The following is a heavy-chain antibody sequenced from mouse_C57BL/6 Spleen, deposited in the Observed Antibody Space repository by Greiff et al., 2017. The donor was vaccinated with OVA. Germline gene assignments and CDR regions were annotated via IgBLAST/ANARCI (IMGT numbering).Heavy chain of an antibody. J-gene: IGHJ2*01. V-gene: IGHV1-52*01. Sequence: QVQLQQPGAELVRPGSSVKLSCKASGYTFTSYWMHWVKQRPIQGLEWIGNIDPSDSETHYNQKFKDKATLTVDKSSSTAYMQLSSLTSEDSAVYYCARGDYGNPYFDYWGQGTTLTVSS. CDR1: GYTFTSYW. D-gene: IGHD2-1*01. CDR2: IDPSDSET. CDR3: ARGDYGNPYFDY.